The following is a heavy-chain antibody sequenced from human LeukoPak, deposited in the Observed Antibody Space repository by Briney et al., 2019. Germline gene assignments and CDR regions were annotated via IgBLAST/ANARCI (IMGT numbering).Heavy chain of an antibody. Sequence: PSQTLSLTCTVSGGSISSGDYYWSCIRQPPGQGLVWIGYIYYSGSNYYNPSLKSRVTISVDTSKNQFSLRLNSVTAADAAVYYCAREGDYGDYDLDYWGQGTLVTVAS. J-gene: IGHJ4*02. CDR3: AREGDYGDYDLDY. V-gene: IGHV4-30-4*01. D-gene: IGHD4-17*01. CDR2: IYYSGSN. CDR1: GGSISSGDYY.